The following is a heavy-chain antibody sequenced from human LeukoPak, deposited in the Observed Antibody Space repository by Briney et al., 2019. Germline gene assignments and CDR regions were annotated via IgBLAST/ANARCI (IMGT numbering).Heavy chain of an antibody. CDR1: GGSISGYY. D-gene: IGHD3-22*01. Sequence: PSETLSLTCTVSGGSISGYYWSWLRQPPGKGLEWIGYDYSTGSTYYNPSLKSRVTISLDTSNKQFSLHLISVTAADTAMYYCARHYDPPSYYSNYFDSWGQGTLVTVSS. V-gene: IGHV4-59*08. CDR3: ARHYDPPSYYSNYFDS. CDR2: DYSTGST. J-gene: IGHJ4*02.